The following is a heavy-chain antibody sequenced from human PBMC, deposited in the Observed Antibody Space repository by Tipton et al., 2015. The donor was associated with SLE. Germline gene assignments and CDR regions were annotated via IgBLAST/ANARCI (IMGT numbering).Heavy chain of an antibody. D-gene: IGHD2-21*01. CDR2: INHSGST. V-gene: IGHV4-34*01. CDR1: GGSFSGYY. Sequence: TLSLTCAVYGGSFSGYYWSWIRQPPGKGLEWIGEINHSGSTNYNPSLKSRVTISVDTSKNQFSLKLSSVTAADTAVYYCAGGGPRGFWVIAIQARYFDYWGHGTLVPVSS. CDR3: AGGGPRGFWVIAIQARYFDY. J-gene: IGHJ4*01.